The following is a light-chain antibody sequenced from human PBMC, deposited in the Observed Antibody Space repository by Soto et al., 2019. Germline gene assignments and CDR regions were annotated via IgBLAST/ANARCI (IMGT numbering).Light chain of an antibody. J-gene: IGLJ1*01. CDR3: SSYTSSSTHV. CDR2: DVS. Sequence: QSALTQPASWLGSPDQWSPFSGTETSIAVGAYTFVSWYQQHPDKVPKLMIFDVSRRPSGVSDRFSGSKSGNTASLTISGLQPEDEADYYCSSYTSSSTHVFGSGTKVTVL. CDR1: SIAVGAYTF. V-gene: IGLV2-14*03.